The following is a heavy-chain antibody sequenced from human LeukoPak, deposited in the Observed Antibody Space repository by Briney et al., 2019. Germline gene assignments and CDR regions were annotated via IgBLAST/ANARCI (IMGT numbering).Heavy chain of an antibody. V-gene: IGHV4-4*07. J-gene: IGHJ5*02. CDR1: GGSISSYY. CDR2: IYTSGST. Sequence: SETLSLTCTVSGGSISSYYWSWIRQPPGKGLEWIGRIYTSGSTNYNPSLKSRVTMSVDTSKNQFSLKLSSVTAADTAVYYCARGHSSSSGNWFDPWGQGTLVTVSS. D-gene: IGHD6-6*01. CDR3: ARGHSSSSGNWFDP.